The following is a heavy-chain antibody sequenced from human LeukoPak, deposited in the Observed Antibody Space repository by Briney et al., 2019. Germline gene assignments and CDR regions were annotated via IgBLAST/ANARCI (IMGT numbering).Heavy chain of an antibody. Sequence: GGSLRLFCAASGFTFSDYYMSWIRQPPGKGLVWVSYISSSGSTIYYADSVKGRFTISRDNAKNSLYLQMNSLRAEDTAVYYCARVSRQLVLDYWGQGTLVTVSS. J-gene: IGHJ4*02. V-gene: IGHV3-11*04. CDR3: ARVSRQLVLDY. CDR2: ISSSGSTI. CDR1: GFTFSDYY. D-gene: IGHD6-13*01.